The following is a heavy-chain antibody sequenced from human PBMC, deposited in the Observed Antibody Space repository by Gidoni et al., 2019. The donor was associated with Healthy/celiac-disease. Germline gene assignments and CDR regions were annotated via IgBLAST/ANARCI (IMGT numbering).Heavy chain of an antibody. J-gene: IGHJ3*02. D-gene: IGHD3-10*01. CDR2: ISGSGGST. CDR3: AKRITMVRGVISAFDI. Sequence: EVQLLESGGGLVQPGGSLRRSCAASGFTFSSYALSWVRQAPGKGLEWVSAISGSGGSTYYADSVKGRFTISRDNSKNTLYLQMNSLRAEDTAVYYCAKRITMVRGVISAFDIWGQGTMVTVSS. CDR1: GFTFSSYA. V-gene: IGHV3-23*01.